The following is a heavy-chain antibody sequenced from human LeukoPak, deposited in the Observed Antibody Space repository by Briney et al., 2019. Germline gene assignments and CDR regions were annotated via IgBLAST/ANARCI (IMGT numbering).Heavy chain of an antibody. J-gene: IGHJ3*02. D-gene: IGHD3-22*01. Sequence: PSETLSLTCAVSGGSISSGGYSWSWIRQPPGKGLGWIGYIYHSGSTYYNPSLKSRVTISVDRSKNQFSLKLSSVTAADTAVYYCARLYYYDSSGTPGAFDIWGQGTMVTVSS. CDR3: ARLYYYDSSGTPGAFDI. CDR2: IYHSGST. CDR1: GGSISSGGYS. V-gene: IGHV4-30-2*01.